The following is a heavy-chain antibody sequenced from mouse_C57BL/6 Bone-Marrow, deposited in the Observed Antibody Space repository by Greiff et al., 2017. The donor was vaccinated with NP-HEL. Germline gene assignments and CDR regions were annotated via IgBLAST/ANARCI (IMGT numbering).Heavy chain of an antibody. J-gene: IGHJ3*01. V-gene: IGHV5-4*01. CDR3: ARDRWLLVAY. CDR2: ISDGGSYT. D-gene: IGHD2-3*01. CDR1: GFTFSSYA. Sequence: EVQLVESGGGLVKPGGSLKLSCAASGFTFSSYAMSWVRQTPEKRLEWVATISDGGSYTYYPDNVKGRFTISRDNAKNNLYLQMSHLKSEDTAMYYCARDRWLLVAYWGQGTLVTVSA.